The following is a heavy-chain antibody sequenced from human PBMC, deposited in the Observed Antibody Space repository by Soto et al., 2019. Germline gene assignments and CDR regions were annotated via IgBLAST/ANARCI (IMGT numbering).Heavy chain of an antibody. D-gene: IGHD1-26*01. Sequence: LVKVSCKASGYTFTSYYMHWVRQAPGQGLEWMGIINPSGGSTSYAQKFQGRVTMTRDTSTSTVYMELNSLRAEDTAVYRCATRDPVTSGSSHFYGTDVLGQGTTVTVSS. J-gene: IGHJ6*02. CDR3: ATRDPVTSGSSHFYGTDV. V-gene: IGHV1-46*01. CDR2: INPSGGST. CDR1: GYTFTSYY.